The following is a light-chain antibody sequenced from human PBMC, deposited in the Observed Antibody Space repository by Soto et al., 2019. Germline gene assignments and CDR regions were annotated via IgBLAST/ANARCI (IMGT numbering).Light chain of an antibody. CDR1: SSNIGAGYD. CDR3: QSYDSSLSGVV. J-gene: IGLJ2*01. Sequence: QSVLTQPPSVSGAPGQRVTISCTGSSSNIGAGYDVHWYQQLPGTAPKLLIYGNSNRPSGVPDRFSGSKSGTSASLAITGRLAEDEADDYCQSYDSSLSGVVFGGGTKLTVL. V-gene: IGLV1-40*01. CDR2: GNS.